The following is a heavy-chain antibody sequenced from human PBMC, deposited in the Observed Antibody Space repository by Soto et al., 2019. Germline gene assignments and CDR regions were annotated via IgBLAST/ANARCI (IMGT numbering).Heavy chain of an antibody. V-gene: IGHV1-58*02. D-gene: IGHD6-13*01. CDR1: GFTFTSSA. J-gene: IGHJ6*04. CDR2: IVVGSGNT. CDR3: AKDRFRSGEQLVINYYYYGMDV. Sequence: SVKVSCKASGFTFTSSAMQWVRQARGQRLEWIGWIVVGSGNTNYAQKFRERVTITRDMSTSTAYMELSSLRSEDTAVYYCAKDRFRSGEQLVINYYYYGMDVWGKGTTVTVAS.